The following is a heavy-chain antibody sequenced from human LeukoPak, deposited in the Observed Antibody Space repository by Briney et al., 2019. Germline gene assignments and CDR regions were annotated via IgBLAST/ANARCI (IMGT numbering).Heavy chain of an antibody. CDR3: ARDLTSSSPAYFQH. CDR2: ITPSGTAT. Sequence: GGSLRLSCAASGFTFSDFYMSWIRQAPGKGLEWVSYITPSGTATYYADSVKGRFTISRDNAKNSLYLQMNSLRAEDTALYYCARDLTSSSPAYFQHWGQGTLVTVSS. V-gene: IGHV3-11*04. D-gene: IGHD6-6*01. CDR1: GFTFSDFY. J-gene: IGHJ1*01.